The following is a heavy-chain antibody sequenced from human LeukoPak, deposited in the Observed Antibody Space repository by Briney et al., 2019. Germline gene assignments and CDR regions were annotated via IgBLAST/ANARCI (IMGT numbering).Heavy chain of an antibody. CDR3: AKVMPLYQLQWGLYDY. CDR1: GFTFSSYA. Sequence: GGSLRLSCAASGFTFSSYAMSWVRQAPGKGLEWVSGISGSGGTTYYADSVKGRFTISRDNSKNTLYLQMNSLRAEDTAVYYCAKVMPLYQLQWGLYDYWGQGTLVTVSS. J-gene: IGHJ4*02. CDR2: ISGSGGTT. D-gene: IGHD2-2*01. V-gene: IGHV3-23*01.